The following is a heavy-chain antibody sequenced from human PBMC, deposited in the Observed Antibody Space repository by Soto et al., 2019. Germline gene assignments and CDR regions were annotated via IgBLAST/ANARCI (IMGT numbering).Heavy chain of an antibody. V-gene: IGHV2-70*13. CDR2: IEWDGDK. D-gene: IGHD1-1*01. CDR3: ARSWNSKVIGTHDI. J-gene: IGHJ3*02. Sequence: SGPTLVNPSQTLTLTCTVSGFSLNTTGMCVSWIRQPPGKALEWLALIEWDGDKHYTTSLKTRLTGSKDTSKNQVVFTMTHMDPVDTATYYCARSWNSKVIGTHDIWGQGTMVTVSS. CDR1: GFSLNTTGMC.